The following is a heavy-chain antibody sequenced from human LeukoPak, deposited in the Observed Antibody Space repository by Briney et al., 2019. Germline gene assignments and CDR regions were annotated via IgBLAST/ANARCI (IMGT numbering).Heavy chain of an antibody. J-gene: IGHJ4*02. D-gene: IGHD5-12*01. CDR3: ARGTSRWLRFFLGGDKTTFDY. CDR2: ISSSSSYI. V-gene: IGHV3-21*01. Sequence: GGSLRLSCAASGFTFSSYSMNWVRQAPGKGLEWVSSISSSSSYIYYADSVKGRFTISRDNAKNSLYLQMNSLRAEDTAVYYCARGTSRWLRFFLGGDKTTFDYWGQGTLVTVSS. CDR1: GFTFSSYS.